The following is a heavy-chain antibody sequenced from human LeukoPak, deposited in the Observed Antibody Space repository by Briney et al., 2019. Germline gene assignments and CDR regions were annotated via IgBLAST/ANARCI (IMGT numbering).Heavy chain of an antibody. Sequence: GSSVKVSCKASGGTFSSYAISWVRQAPGQGLEWMGRIIPILGMANYAQKFQGRVTITADKSTSTAYMELSSLRSEDTAVYYCARGYCSGGSCYRSDASDIWGQGTMVTVSS. CDR3: ARGYCSGGSCYRSDASDI. D-gene: IGHD2-15*01. V-gene: IGHV1-69*04. CDR2: IIPILGMA. CDR1: GGTFSSYA. J-gene: IGHJ3*02.